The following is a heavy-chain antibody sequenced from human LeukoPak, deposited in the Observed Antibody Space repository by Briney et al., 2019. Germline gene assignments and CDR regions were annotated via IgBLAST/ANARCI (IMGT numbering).Heavy chain of an antibody. J-gene: IGHJ4*02. D-gene: IGHD3-10*01. CDR2: IYYSGST. V-gene: IGHV4-59*08. CDR3: ARHFGDGFYYFDY. Sequence: PSETLSLTCTVSGGSISSYYWSWIRQPPGKGLEWIGYIYYSGSTNYNPSLKSRVTISVDTSKNQFSLKLSSVTAADTAVYYCARHFGDGFYYFDYWDQGTLVTASS. CDR1: GGSISSYY.